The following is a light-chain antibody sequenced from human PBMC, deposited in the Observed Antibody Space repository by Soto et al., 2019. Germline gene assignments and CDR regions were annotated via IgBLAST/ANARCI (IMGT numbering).Light chain of an antibody. CDR2: AAS. CDR1: QGINNW. J-gene: IGKJ5*01. CDR3: QQANICPLT. Sequence: DIQMTKYPNTLSASLGDRFTITCRASQGINNWLAWYQQKPGKAPKLLIYAASSLQSGVPSRFSGSGSGTDFTLTISSLQPEDFATYYCQQANICPLTFGQGGLLEIK. V-gene: IGKV1D-12*01.